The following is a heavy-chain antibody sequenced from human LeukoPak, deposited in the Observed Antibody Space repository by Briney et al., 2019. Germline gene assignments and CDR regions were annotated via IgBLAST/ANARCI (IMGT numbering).Heavy chain of an antibody. J-gene: IGHJ4*02. D-gene: IGHD2-2*01. CDR1: GFTFSTYA. CDR3: ARDWGYCSSTSCHVFDY. CDR2: IYDGGST. Sequence: GGSLRLSCAASGFTFSTYAMSWVRQAPGRGLEWVSVIYDGGSTDYAESVKGRFTISRDNSKNTLYLQMNSLRAEDTAVYYCARDWGYCSSTSCHVFDYWGQGTLVTVSS. V-gene: IGHV3-53*01.